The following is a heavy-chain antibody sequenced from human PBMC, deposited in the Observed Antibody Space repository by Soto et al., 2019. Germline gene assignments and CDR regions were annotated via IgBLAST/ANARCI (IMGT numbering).Heavy chain of an antibody. Sequence: GASVKVSCKASGFTFTSSAVQWVRQARGQRLEWIGWIVVGSGNTNYAQKFQERVTITRDMSTSTAYMELSSLRSEDTAVYYCAAEGAYYDSSGYYYSWGQGTLVTVSS. J-gene: IGHJ4*02. V-gene: IGHV1-58*01. D-gene: IGHD3-22*01. CDR1: GFTFTSSA. CDR2: IVVGSGNT. CDR3: AAEGAYYDSSGYYYS.